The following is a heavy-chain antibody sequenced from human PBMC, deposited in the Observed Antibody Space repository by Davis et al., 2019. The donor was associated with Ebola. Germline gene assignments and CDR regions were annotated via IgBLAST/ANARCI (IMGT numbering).Heavy chain of an antibody. CDR3: ARVNAVTGYSRFDS. J-gene: IGHJ5*01. CDR2: ISSSSSYI. Sequence: GGSLRLSCETSGFIFRNYVMSWVRQAPGKGLEWVSSISSSSSYIYYADSAKGRFTISRDNAKNSLYLQMNSLRAEDTALYHCARVNAVTGYSRFDSWGQGTLVTVSS. CDR1: GFIFRNYV. D-gene: IGHD3-9*01. V-gene: IGHV3-21*04.